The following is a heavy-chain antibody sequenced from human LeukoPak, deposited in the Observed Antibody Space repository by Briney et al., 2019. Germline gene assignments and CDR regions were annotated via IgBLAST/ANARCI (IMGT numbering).Heavy chain of an antibody. Sequence: PGGSLRFSCAASGFTFSSYWMTWVRQAPGKGLEWVANIKPDGSEKYYVDSVKGRFTISRDNAKSSLFLQMNSLRVEDTAVYYCASNTGGDDWGQGTLVTVSS. D-gene: IGHD2-8*02. V-gene: IGHV3-7*02. CDR1: GFTFSSYW. J-gene: IGHJ4*02. CDR3: ASNTGGDD. CDR2: IKPDGSEK.